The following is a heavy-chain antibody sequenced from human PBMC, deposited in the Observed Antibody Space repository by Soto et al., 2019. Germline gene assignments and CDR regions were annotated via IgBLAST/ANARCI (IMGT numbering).Heavy chain of an antibody. CDR1: GYTFPSYG. CDR2: ISAYTGNT. J-gene: IGHJ5*02. D-gene: IGHD5-12*01. V-gene: IGHV1-18*01. CDR3: PRAHIAAPLDP. Sequence: ASVKVSCKASGYTFPSYGISWVRQAPGQGLEWMGWISAYTGNTNYAQKFQGRVTMTTDTSTSTGYMELRSLRSDDTAVYYCPRAHIAAPLDPWGQGTLVTVSS.